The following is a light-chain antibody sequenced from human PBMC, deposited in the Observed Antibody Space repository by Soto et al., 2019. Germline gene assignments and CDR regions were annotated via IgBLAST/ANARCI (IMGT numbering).Light chain of an antibody. J-gene: IGLJ1*01. V-gene: IGLV7-43*01. CDR2: STD. Sequence: QPVLTQEPSLTVSPGGTVTLTCASSAGAVTSDFYPHWFQQRPGQTPRALIYSTDKKHSWTPARFSGSLLGGKAALTVSGVQAEDEAEYYCLLYYGGAYVFGTGTKVTVL. CDR1: AGAVTSDFY. CDR3: LLYYGGAYV.